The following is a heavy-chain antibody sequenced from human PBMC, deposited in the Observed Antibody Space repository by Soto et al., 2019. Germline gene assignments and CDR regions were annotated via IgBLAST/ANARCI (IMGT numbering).Heavy chain of an antibody. D-gene: IGHD6-19*01. V-gene: IGHV1-3*01. CDR1: GYTSTSYA. CDR2: INAGNGNT. J-gene: IGHJ4*02. CDR3: ARGRIAVAGTGLW. Sequence: ASVKVSCKASGYTSTSYAMHWVRQAPGQRLEWMGWINAGNGNTKYSQKFQGRVTITRDTSASTAYMELSSLRSEDTAVYYCARGRIAVAGTGLWWGQGTLVTVSS.